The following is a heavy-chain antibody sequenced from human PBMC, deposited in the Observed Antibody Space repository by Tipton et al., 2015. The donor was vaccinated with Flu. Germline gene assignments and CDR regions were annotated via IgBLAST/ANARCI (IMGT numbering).Heavy chain of an antibody. J-gene: IGHJ4*02. D-gene: IGHD3-22*01. V-gene: IGHV4-4*07. Sequence: GLVKPSETLSLTCTVSGGPISSYYWSWVRQPAGKGLEWIGRLHTSGTTNFNPSLKSRVTMSVDTSQNQFFLKLSSVTAADTAVYYCASRRYDTNGYLLDYWGQGTLVTVSS. CDR3: ASRRYDTNGYLLDY. CDR2: LHTSGTT. CDR1: GGPISSYY.